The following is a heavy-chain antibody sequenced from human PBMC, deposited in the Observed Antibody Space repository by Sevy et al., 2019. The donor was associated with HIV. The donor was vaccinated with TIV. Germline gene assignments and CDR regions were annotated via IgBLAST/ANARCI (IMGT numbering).Heavy chain of an antibody. D-gene: IGHD2-15*01. Sequence: SETLSLTCAVYGGSFSGYYWSWIRQPPGKGLEWIGEINHSGSTNYNPSPKSRVTISVDTSKNQFSLKLSSVTAADTAVYYCARAGPLYCSGGSCYQRMYYFDYWGQGTLVTVSS. CDR2: INHSGST. CDR3: ARAGPLYCSGGSCYQRMYYFDY. J-gene: IGHJ4*02. V-gene: IGHV4-34*01. CDR1: GGSFSGYY.